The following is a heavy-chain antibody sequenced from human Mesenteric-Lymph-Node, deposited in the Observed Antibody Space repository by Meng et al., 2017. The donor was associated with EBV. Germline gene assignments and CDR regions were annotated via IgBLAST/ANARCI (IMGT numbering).Heavy chain of an antibody. Sequence: QVQLQQSGPGLVKPSQPLPLTCAMSGDSVSSNSAAWNWIRQSPSRGLEWLGRTYYRSKWYNDYAVSVKSRITINPDTSKNQFSLQLNSVTPEDTAVYYCARGIVATTRNWFDPWGQGTLGTVSS. CDR2: TYYRSKWYN. D-gene: IGHD5-12*01. CDR1: GDSVSSNSAA. V-gene: IGHV6-1*01. J-gene: IGHJ5*02. CDR3: ARGIVATTRNWFDP.